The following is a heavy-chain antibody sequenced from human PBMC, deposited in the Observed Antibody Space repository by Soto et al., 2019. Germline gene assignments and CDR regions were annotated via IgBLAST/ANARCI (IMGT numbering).Heavy chain of an antibody. D-gene: IGHD4-17*01. CDR1: GFPFDAYA. Sequence: EVQLVESGGGLVQPGRSLSLSCAASGFPFDAYAMHWVRQPPGKGLEWVSSISWNSGKLGYADSVKGRFTISRDNAKNSLYLQMNSLRGEDTALYYCARGASSTVFAFNDYWGQGPLVTVSS. J-gene: IGHJ4*02. V-gene: IGHV3-9*01. CDR2: ISWNSGKL. CDR3: ARGASSTVFAFNDY.